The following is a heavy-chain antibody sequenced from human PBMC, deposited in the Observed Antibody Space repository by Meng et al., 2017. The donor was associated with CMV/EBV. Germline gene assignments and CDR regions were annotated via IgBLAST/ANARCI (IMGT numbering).Heavy chain of an antibody. J-gene: IGHJ4*02. CDR2: ISSSSSYI. Sequence: GGSLRLSCAASGFTFSSYSMNWVRQAPGKGLEWVSSISSSSSYIYYADSVKGRFTNSRDNAKNSLYLQMNSLRAEETAVYYCARGPGGGSYYFDYWGQGTLVTVSS. CDR1: GFTFSSYS. D-gene: IGHD1-26*01. V-gene: IGHV3-21*01. CDR3: ARGPGGGSYYFDY.